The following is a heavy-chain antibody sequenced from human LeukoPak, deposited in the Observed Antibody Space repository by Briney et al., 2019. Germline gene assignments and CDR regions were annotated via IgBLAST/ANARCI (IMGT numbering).Heavy chain of an antibody. D-gene: IGHD1-14*01. Sequence: PGGSLRLSCALSGFFFSHYYMDWVRQAPGKGLDWVSVIFTAGSTYNADSVKGRFTISRDNFKNTLYLQMNSLRAEDTAVYYCARAGYLGTDAFDIWGQGTMVTVS. V-gene: IGHV3-53*01. J-gene: IGHJ3*02. CDR1: GFFFSHYY. CDR3: ARAGYLGTDAFDI. CDR2: IFTAGST.